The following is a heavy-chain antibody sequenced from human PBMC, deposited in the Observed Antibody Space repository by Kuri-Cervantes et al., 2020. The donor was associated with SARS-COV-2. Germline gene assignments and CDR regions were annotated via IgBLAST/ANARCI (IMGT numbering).Heavy chain of an antibody. Sequence: SETLSLTCTVSGGSISSYYWSWIRQPAGKGLEWIGRIYTSGSTNYNPSLKSRVTMSVDTSKNQFSLKLSSVTAADTAVYYCARGQGIAVAGIIRPEGGDDAFDIWGQGKMVTVSS. J-gene: IGHJ3*02. CDR1: GGSISSYY. V-gene: IGHV4-4*07. D-gene: IGHD6-19*01. CDR3: ARGQGIAVAGIIRPEGGDDAFDI. CDR2: IYTSGST.